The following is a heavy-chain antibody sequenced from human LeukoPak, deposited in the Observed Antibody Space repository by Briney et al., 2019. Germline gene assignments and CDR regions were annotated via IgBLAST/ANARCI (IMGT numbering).Heavy chain of an antibody. CDR1: GFRFSIFW. CDR2: IKTDGSIT. J-gene: IGHJ4*02. Sequence: PGGSLRLSCAASGFRFSIFWMHWVRQAPGKGPVWVSRIKTDGSITGYADSVKGRFTISRDNAKNTLYLQMNSLRAEDTAVYYCARGGGYSYGSFDYWGQGTLVTVSS. CDR3: ARGGGYSYGSFDY. V-gene: IGHV3-74*01. D-gene: IGHD5-18*01.